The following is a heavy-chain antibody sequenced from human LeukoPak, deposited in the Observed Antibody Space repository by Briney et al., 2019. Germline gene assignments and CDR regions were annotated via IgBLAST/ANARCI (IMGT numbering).Heavy chain of an antibody. CDR1: GFTFGSYW. D-gene: IGHD2/OR15-2a*01. CDR3: AKYVSARGPPYALAV. CDR2: IKQDGSQK. J-gene: IGHJ6*02. V-gene: IGHV3-7*05. Sequence: GGSLRLSCAASGFTFGSYWMSWVRQAPGKGLEWVANIKQDGSQKYHVDSLKDRFTISRDNAKNSLYLQMNSLRAEDTAVYYCAKYVSARGPPYALAVWGQGTTVTVSS.